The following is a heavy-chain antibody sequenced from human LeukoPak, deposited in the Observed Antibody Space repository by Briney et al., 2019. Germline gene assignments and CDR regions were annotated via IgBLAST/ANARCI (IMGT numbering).Heavy chain of an antibody. D-gene: IGHD2-2*01. V-gene: IGHV1-8*01. CDR2: MNPNSGNT. CDR3: ARECASTSCPFDY. CDR1: GYTFTSYD. J-gene: IGHJ4*02. Sequence: ASVKVSCKASGYTFTSYDINWVRQAPGQGLEWMGWMNPNSGNTGYAQKFQDRVTITRDTSISTAYMELSSLTSEDTALYYCARECASTSCPFDYWGQGTLVTVSS.